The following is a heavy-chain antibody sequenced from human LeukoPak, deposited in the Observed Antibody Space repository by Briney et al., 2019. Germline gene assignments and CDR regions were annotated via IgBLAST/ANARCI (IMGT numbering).Heavy chain of an antibody. J-gene: IGHJ6*02. CDR2: MDPKSGGT. V-gene: IGHV1-2*02. CDR1: GYTFTAYY. Sequence: ASVKVSCKASGYTFTAYYLHWVRQAPGQGLEWMGWMDPKSGGTNYAQNFQGRVTMTRDTSISTAYMELSCLRSYDTAVYYCAREGPRGYSGYDLYYYYGMDVWGQGTTVTVSS. D-gene: IGHD5-12*01. CDR3: AREGPRGYSGYDLYYYYGMDV.